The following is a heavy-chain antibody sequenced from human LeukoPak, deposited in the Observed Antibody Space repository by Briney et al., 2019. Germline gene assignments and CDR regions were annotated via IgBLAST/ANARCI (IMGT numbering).Heavy chain of an antibody. CDR2: ISSSSSYI. CDR3: ARDKCSSTSCYASSFGY. J-gene: IGHJ4*02. CDR1: GFTFSSYS. Sequence: GGSLRLSCAASGFTFSSYSMNWVRQAPGKGLVWVSSISSSSSYIYYADSVKGRFTISRDNAKNSLYLQMNSLRAEDTAVYYCARDKCSSTSCYASSFGYWGQGTLVTVSS. D-gene: IGHD2-2*01. V-gene: IGHV3-21*01.